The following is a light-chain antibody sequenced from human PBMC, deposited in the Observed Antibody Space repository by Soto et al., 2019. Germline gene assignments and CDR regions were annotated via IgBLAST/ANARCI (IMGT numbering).Light chain of an antibody. J-gene: IGKJ4*01. CDR2: GAF. CDR1: QSVSRSY. V-gene: IGKV3-20*01. Sequence: EIVLTQSPGTLSLSPGEKATLSCKASQSVSRSYLAWYQQKPGQAPRLLIYGAFTRATGIPDRFRGSGSGTDFTLTISRLEPEDFAVYYCQQYASSPLTFGGGTKV. CDR3: QQYASSPLT.